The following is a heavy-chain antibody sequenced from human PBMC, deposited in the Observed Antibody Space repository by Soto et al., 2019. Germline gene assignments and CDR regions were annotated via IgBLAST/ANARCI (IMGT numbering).Heavy chain of an antibody. V-gene: IGHV4-61*08. CDR2: IYYSGST. CDR1: GGSISSGDYY. Sequence: ASETLSLTCTVSGGSISSGDYYWSWIRQPPGKGLEWIGYIYYSGSTNYNPSLKSRVTISVDTSKNQFSLKLSSVTAADTAVYYCARGNGPLLWWHGNWFDPWGQGTLVTVSS. J-gene: IGHJ5*02. CDR3: ARGNGPLLWWHGNWFDP. D-gene: IGHD2-21*01.